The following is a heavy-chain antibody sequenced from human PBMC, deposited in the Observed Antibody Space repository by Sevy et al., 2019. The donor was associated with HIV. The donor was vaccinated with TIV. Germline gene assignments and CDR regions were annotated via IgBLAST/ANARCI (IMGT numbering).Heavy chain of an antibody. CDR3: AKDRVVVVPAAPGLGYYYGMDV. CDR2: IRYDGSNK. CDR1: GFTFNYYG. J-gene: IGHJ6*02. Sequence: GGSLRLSCAASGFTFNYYGMYWVRQAPGKGLEWVSFIRYDGSNKDYAHSVKGRFTISRDNSKNTVYLQMNSLRGEDTAVYHCAKDRVVVVPAAPGLGYYYGMDVWGQGTTVTVSS. D-gene: IGHD2-2*01. V-gene: IGHV3-30*02.